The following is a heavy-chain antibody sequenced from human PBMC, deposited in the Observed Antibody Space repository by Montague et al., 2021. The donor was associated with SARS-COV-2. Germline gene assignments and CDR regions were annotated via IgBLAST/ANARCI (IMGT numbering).Heavy chain of an antibody. J-gene: IGHJ4*02. CDR3: ARVVGFAFDS. V-gene: IGHV4-61*02. CDR1: GGSISSGSYY. D-gene: IGHD2-21*01. CDR2: IYTSGST. Sequence: TLSLTCTVSGGSISSGSYYWSWIRQPAGKGLEWFGRIYTSGSTNYNPPLKSRVTISVDTTKNQFSLKLSSVTAADTAVYYCARVVGFAFDSWGQGTLVTVSS.